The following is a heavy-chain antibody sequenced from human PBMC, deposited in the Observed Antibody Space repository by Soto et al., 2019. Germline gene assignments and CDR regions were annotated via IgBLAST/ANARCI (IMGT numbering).Heavy chain of an antibody. CDR3: ARSTALVRQYFDS. J-gene: IGHJ4*02. D-gene: IGHD5-18*01. CDR1: GGSISSGDYS. Sequence: QLQLQESGSGLVKPSRTLSLTCIVSGGSISSGDYSWNWIRQPPGKGLQWIGYISPSGTTYYNPSLKSRVTISLDRSKNLFSLTLSSVTAADTAVYYCARSTALVRQYFDSWGQGTLVTVSS. V-gene: IGHV4-30-2*01. CDR2: ISPSGTT.